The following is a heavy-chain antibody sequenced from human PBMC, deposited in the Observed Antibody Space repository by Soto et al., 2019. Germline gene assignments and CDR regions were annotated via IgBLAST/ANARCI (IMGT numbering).Heavy chain of an antibody. CDR3: AKDDFYGDYAYYSNGMDA. Sequence: EVQLLESGGGLVQPGGSLRLSCAASGFTFSSYAMSWVRQAPGKGLEWVSAISGSGGSTYYADSVKGRFTISRDNSKKTLYMQMNSLRAENTAVYYCAKDDFYGDYAYYSNGMDAGGQGTTVTVSS. J-gene: IGHJ6*02. D-gene: IGHD4-17*01. CDR2: ISGSGGST. CDR1: GFTFSSYA. V-gene: IGHV3-23*01.